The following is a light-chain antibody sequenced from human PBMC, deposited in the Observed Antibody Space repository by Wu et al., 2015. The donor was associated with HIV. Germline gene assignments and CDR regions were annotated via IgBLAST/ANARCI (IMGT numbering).Light chain of an antibody. CDR3: QQSYIPPLT. V-gene: IGKV1-39*01. CDR1: QTINTY. CDR2: AAS. J-gene: IGKJ4*01. Sequence: DIQMTQSPSSLSASVGDRVTIACRASQTINTYLNWYQQKPGKAPKVLIYAASNLQSGVPSRFSGGGSGTDFTLTISSLQPEDFATYYCQQSYIPPLTFGGGTKV.